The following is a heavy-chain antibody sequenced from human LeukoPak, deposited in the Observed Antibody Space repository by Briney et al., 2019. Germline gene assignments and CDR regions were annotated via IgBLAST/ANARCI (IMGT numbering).Heavy chain of an antibody. CDR1: GFTFSSYA. D-gene: IGHD6-13*01. CDR3: AKDRGIAAAGTLNYFDY. V-gene: IGHV3-23*01. J-gene: IGHJ4*02. CDR2: ISGSGGST. Sequence: GGSLRLSCAASGFTFSSYAMSWVRQAPGKGLEWVSAISGSGGSTYYADSVKGRFTISRDNSKSTLYLQMNSLRAEDTAVYYCAKDRGIAAAGTLNYFDYWGQGTLVTVSS.